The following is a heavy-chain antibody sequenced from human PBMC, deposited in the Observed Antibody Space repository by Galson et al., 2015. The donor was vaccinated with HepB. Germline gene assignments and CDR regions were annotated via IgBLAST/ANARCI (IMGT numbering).Heavy chain of an antibody. D-gene: IGHD4-11*01. CDR1: GFTFDDYT. CDR3: AKDTLPYSNSYYYMDV. V-gene: IGHV3-43*01. J-gene: IGHJ6*03. Sequence: SLRLSCATSGFTFDDYTMHWVRQAPGKGLEWVPLITWDAKRTDYADFVRGRFFISRDNNKNSLYLQMNSLIIEDSAFYYCAKDTLPYSNSYYYMDVWGKGTTVTVSS. CDR2: ITWDAKRT.